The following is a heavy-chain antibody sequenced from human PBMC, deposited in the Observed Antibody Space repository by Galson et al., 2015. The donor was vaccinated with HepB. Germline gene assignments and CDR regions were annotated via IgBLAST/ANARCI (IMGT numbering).Heavy chain of an antibody. CDR1: GFTFSSYS. CDR2: ISSSSSTI. V-gene: IGHV3-48*02. J-gene: IGHJ2*01. D-gene: IGHD6-19*01. Sequence: SLRLSCAASGFTFSSYSMNWVRQAPGKGLEWVSYISSSSSTIYYADSVKGRFTISRDNAKNSLYLQMNSLRDEDTAVYYCARDRDEQWLVLPYWYFDLWGRGTLVTVSS. CDR3: ARDRDEQWLVLPYWYFDL.